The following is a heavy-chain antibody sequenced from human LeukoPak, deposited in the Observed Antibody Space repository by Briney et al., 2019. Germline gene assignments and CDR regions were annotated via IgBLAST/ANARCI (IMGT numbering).Heavy chain of an antibody. CDR2: INPNSGGT. V-gene: IGHV1-2*02. CDR3: ARAPRIAAHGNWFDP. D-gene: IGHD6-25*01. Sequence: VASVKVSCKASGYTFTGYYMHWVRQAPGQGLEWMGWINPNSGGTNYAQKFQGRVTMTRDTSISTAYMELSRLRSDDTAVYYCARAPRIAAHGNWFDPWGQGTLVTVSS. J-gene: IGHJ5*02. CDR1: GYTFTGYY.